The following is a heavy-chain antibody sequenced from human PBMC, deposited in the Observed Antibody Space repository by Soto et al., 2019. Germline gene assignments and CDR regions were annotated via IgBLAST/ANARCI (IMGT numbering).Heavy chain of an antibody. CDR2: ISSSSSTI. D-gene: IGHD3-10*01. CDR3: ARETSVRGVIDAWLYYYYYMDV. V-gene: IGHV3-48*01. Sequence: PGGSLRLSCAASGFTFSSYSMNWVRQAPGKGLEWVSYISSSSSTIYYADSVKGRFTISRDNAKNSLYLQMNSLRAEDTAVYYCARETSVRGVIDAWLYYYYYMDVWGKGTTVTVSS. CDR1: GFTFSSYS. J-gene: IGHJ6*03.